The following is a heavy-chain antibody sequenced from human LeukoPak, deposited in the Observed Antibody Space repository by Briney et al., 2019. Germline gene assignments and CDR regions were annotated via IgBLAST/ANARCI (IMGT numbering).Heavy chain of an antibody. V-gene: IGHV1-3*03. Sequence: GASVKVSCKASGYTFTSYAMHWVRQAPGQRLEWMGWINAGNGNTKYSQEFQGRVTITRGTSASTAYMELSSLRSEDMAVYYCARGEHIVGSSSTVNYYYYYMDVWGKGTTVTVSS. CDR3: ARGEHIVGSSSTVNYYYYYMDV. J-gene: IGHJ6*03. CDR2: INAGNGNT. CDR1: GYTFTSYA. D-gene: IGHD6-6*01.